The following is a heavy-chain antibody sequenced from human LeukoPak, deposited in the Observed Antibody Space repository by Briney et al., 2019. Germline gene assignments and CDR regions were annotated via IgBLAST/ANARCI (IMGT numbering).Heavy chain of an antibody. V-gene: IGHV4-39*01. D-gene: IGHD6-6*01. CDR2: IYYSGST. Sequence: VKPSETLSLTCTVSGGSISSSSYYWGWIRQPPGKGLEWIGGIYYSGSTYYNPSLKSRVTISVDTSKNQFSLKLSSVTATDTAVYYCGLTYSSSSKFDYWGQGTLVTVSS. CDR3: GLTYSSSSKFDY. CDR1: GGSISSSSYY. J-gene: IGHJ4*02.